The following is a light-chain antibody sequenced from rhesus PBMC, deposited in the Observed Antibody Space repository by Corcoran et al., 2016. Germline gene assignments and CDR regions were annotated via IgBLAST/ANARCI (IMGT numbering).Light chain of an antibody. V-gene: IGKV1S8*01. CDR3: QQGYNTPHS. CDR1: QNIYSN. Sequence: DIQMTQSPSALSASVGDRVTISCRASQNIYSNLAWYQQKPGKAPKLLIYAASSLQTGIPSRFSGSGSGTDFTLTISSLPPEDSAAYYCQQGYNTPHSFGQGTKVEIK. CDR2: AAS. J-gene: IGKJ2*01.